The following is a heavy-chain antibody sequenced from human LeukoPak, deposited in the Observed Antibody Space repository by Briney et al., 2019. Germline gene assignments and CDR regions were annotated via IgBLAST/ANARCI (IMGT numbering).Heavy chain of an antibody. Sequence: SETLSLTCSVSGASLTRPTYYQWSWIRQPPGKGLELIGSLFSTGSATLNPSLKSRVTMSLDTSKSQSSLKLSSVTAEDSAVYYCARFKSGGFSYFDSWGQGTLVAVSS. J-gene: IGHJ4*02. CDR1: GASLTRPTYY. CDR3: ARFKSGGFSYFDS. CDR2: LFSTGSA. V-gene: IGHV4-61*01. D-gene: IGHD3-3*01.